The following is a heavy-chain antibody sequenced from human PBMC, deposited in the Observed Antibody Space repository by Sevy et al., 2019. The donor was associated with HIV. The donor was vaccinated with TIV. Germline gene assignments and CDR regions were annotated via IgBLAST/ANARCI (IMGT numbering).Heavy chain of an antibody. CDR2: ISYDGSNK. J-gene: IGHJ4*02. V-gene: IGHV3-30-3*01. Sequence: GGSLRLSCAASGFTFSSYAMHWVRQAPGKGLEWVAVISYDGSNKYYADSVKGRFTISRDNSKNTLCLQMNSLRAEDTAVYYCASRTGDLRYYFDYWGQGTLVTVSS. CDR3: ASRTGDLRYYFDY. CDR1: GFTFSSYA. D-gene: IGHD7-27*01.